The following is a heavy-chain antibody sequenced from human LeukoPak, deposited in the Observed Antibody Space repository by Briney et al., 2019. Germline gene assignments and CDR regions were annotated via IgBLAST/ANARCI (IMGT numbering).Heavy chain of an antibody. D-gene: IGHD6-19*01. CDR3: ARDAGNSSGWNDFDY. CDR2: ISSSSFI. CDR1: GFTFSTYS. Sequence: GGSLRLSCAASGFTFSTYSMNWVRQAPGKGLEWVSSISSSSFINYADSVKGRFTISRDNAKNSLCLQMSSMRAEATAVYYCARDAGNSSGWNDFDYWGQGTLVTVSS. V-gene: IGHV3-21*01. J-gene: IGHJ4*02.